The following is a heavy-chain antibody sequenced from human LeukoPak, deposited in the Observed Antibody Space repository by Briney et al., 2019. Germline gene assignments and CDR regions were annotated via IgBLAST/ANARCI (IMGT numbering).Heavy chain of an antibody. J-gene: IGHJ2*01. V-gene: IGHV3-23*01. D-gene: IGHD5-24*01. CDR3: AKGRDVYNYWYFDL. CDR2: ISASGGST. CDR1: GLTFSTYT. Sequence: GGSLRLSCAVSGLTFSTYTMSWVRQAPGKGLEWVSAISASGGSTFYADSVKGRFTISRDNSKNTLYLQVNSLRAEDTALYYCAKGRDVYNYWYFDLWGRGTLVTVSS.